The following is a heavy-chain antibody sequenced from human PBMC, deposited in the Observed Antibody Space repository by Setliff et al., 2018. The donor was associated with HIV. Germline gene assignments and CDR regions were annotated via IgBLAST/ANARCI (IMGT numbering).Heavy chain of an antibody. CDR2: IKQDGSEK. CDR1: GFSFSSYW. V-gene: IGHV3-7*01. Sequence: PGGSLRLSCEASGFSFSSYWMSWVRQAPGKGLEWVANIKQDGSEKHYMDSVKGRFTISRDNANNSLFLQMDSLRADDTAVYYCTPIHNYTDHCPDSWGQGTLVTVSS. D-gene: IGHD2-21*02. J-gene: IGHJ5*01. CDR3: TPIHNYTDHCPDS.